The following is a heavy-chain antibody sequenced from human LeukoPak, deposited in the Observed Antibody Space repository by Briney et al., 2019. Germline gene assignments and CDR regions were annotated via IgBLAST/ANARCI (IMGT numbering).Heavy chain of an antibody. CDR3: ARVVDYYGSGSYYCPDY. J-gene: IGHJ4*02. CDR1: GFTVSSNY. CDR2: IYSGGST. V-gene: IGHV3-53*01. Sequence: GGSLRLSCAASGFTVSSNYMSWVRQAPGKGLEWVSVIYSGGSTYYADSVKGRFTISRDNSKNTLYLQMNSLRAEDTAVYYCARVVDYYGSGSYYCPDYWGQGTLVTVSS. D-gene: IGHD3-10*01.